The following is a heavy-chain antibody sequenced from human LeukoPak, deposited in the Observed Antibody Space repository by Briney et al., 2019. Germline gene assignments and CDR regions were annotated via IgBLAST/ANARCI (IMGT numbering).Heavy chain of an antibody. CDR1: GGSISSGSYY. D-gene: IGHD3-22*01. CDR3: ARYGYYYDSSGYYQQYFDY. Sequence: SETLSLTCTVFGGSISSGSYYWSWIRQPAGKGLEWIGRIYTSGSTNYNPPLKSRVTISVDTSKNQFSLKLSSVTAADTAVYYCARYGYYYDSSGYYQQYFDYWGQGTLVTVSS. V-gene: IGHV4-61*02. CDR2: IYTSGST. J-gene: IGHJ4*02.